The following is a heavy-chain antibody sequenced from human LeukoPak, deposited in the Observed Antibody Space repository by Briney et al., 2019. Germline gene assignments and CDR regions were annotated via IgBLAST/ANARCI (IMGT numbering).Heavy chain of an antibody. V-gene: IGHV1-18*01. D-gene: IGHD2-21*02. CDR2: ISAYNGNT. J-gene: IGHJ5*02. Sequence: ASVKVSCKASGYTFTSYGISWVRQAPGQGLGWMGWISAYNGNTNNAQKLQGRVTMTTDTSTSTAYMELRSLRSDDTAVYYCAGNDFTAPNWFDPWGQGTLVTVSS. CDR1: GYTFTSYG. CDR3: AGNDFTAPNWFDP.